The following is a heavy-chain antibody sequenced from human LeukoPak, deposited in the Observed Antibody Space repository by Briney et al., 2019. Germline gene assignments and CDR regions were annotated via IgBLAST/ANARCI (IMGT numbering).Heavy chain of an antibody. CDR3: ARVERREYYYGSGSSPFDY. J-gene: IGHJ4*02. D-gene: IGHD3-10*01. V-gene: IGHV4-4*02. CDR2: IYHSGST. CDR1: GGSISSSNW. Sequence: SGTLSLTCAVSGGSISSSNWWSWVRQPPGKGLEWIGEIYHSGSTNYNPSLKSRVTISVDKSKNQFSLKLSSVTAADTAVYYCARVERREYYYGSGSSPFDYWGQGTLVTVSS.